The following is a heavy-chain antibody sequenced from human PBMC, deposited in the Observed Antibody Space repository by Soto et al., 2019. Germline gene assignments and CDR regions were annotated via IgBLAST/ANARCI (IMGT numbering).Heavy chain of an antibody. J-gene: IGHJ4*02. CDR2: VYSSGRT. Sequence: SETLSLTCAVSGVSIINNYWTWIRQPAGKGLEWLGRVYSSGRTTYNPSLKSRLTMSVDTSKNQFSLHLSSVTAADTAVYYCARREDTFDFWGQGMLVTVS. V-gene: IGHV4-4*07. CDR1: GVSIINNY. CDR3: ARREDTFDF.